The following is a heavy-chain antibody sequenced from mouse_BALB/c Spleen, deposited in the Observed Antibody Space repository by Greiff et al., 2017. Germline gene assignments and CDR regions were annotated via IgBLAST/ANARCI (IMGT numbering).Heavy chain of an antibody. J-gene: IGHJ2*01. CDR2: ISDGGSYT. Sequence: EVKLMESGGGLVKPGGSLKLSCAASGFTFSDYYMYWVRQTPEKRLEWVATISDGGSYTYYPDSVKGRFTISRDNAKNNLYLQMSSLKSEDTAMYYCARDEEGSSGYYVDYGGQGTTRTVSS. D-gene: IGHD3-1*01. CDR1: GFTFSDYY. V-gene: IGHV5-4*02. CDR3: ARDEEGSSGYYVDY.